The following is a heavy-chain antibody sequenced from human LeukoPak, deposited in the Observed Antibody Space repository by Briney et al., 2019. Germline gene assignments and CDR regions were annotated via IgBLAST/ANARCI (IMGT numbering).Heavy chain of an antibody. CDR3: ARGEAYGDFPY. CDR2: IYHSGST. J-gene: IGHJ4*02. D-gene: IGHD4-17*01. CDR1: GGSISSSGYS. V-gene: IGHV4-30-2*01. Sequence: TSQTLSLTCSVSGGSISSSGYSWSWIRQPPGKGLEWIGYIYHSGSTYYNPSLKSRVTISVDRSKNQFSLKLSSVTAADTAVYYCARGEAYGDFPYWGQGTLVTVSS.